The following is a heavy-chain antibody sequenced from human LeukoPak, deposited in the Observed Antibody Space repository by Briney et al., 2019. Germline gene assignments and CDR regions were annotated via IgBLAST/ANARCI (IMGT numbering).Heavy chain of an antibody. CDR2: IYYSGNT. Sequence: SETLSLTCTVSGGSISSYYWSWIRQPPGKGLEWIGYIYYSGNTNYNPSLKSRVTISVDTSKNQFSLKLSSVTAADTAVYYCASGGPTSAEYYFDYWGQGTLVTVSS. V-gene: IGHV4-59*01. D-gene: IGHD3-16*01. CDR3: ASGGPTSAEYYFDY. J-gene: IGHJ4*02. CDR1: GGSISSYY.